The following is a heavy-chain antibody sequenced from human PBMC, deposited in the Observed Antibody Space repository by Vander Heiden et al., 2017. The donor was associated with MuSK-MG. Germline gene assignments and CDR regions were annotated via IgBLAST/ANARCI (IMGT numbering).Heavy chain of an antibody. CDR2: IRQDGSDK. V-gene: IGHV3-7*01. D-gene: IGHD2-2*01. CDR1: GFPFSRYW. CDR3: ARGAYQLEA. Sequence: EVQLVESGGDLVQPGGSLRLSCAASGFPFSRYWMSWVGQAPGKGLEWVAYIRQDGSDKYYVDSVKGRFTISRDNAKNSLYLQMNSLRPEDTAVYYCARGAYQLEAWGQGTLVTVSS. J-gene: IGHJ5*02.